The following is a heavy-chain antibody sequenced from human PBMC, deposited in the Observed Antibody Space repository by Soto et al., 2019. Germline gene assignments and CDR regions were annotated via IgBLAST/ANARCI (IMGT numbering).Heavy chain of an antibody. CDR3: ASTHYDFWSGYVNWFDP. Sequence: TLSLTCTVSGGSINTYYWSWIRQPPGKGLEWIGYIYYSGSTYYNPSLKSRVTISVDTSKNQFSLKLSSVTAADTAVYYCASTHYDFWSGYVNWFDPWGQGTLVTVSS. D-gene: IGHD3-3*01. CDR1: GGSINTYY. J-gene: IGHJ5*02. CDR2: IYYSGST. V-gene: IGHV4-30-4*01.